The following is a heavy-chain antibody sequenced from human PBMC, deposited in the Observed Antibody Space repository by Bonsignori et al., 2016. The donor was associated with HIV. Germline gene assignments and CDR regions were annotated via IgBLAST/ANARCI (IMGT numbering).Heavy chain of an antibody. CDR2: INHSGST. J-gene: IGHJ4*01. D-gene: IGHD6-25*01. CDR3: ARALPIAAADTSYYFDN. CDR1: GGSLSGYY. V-gene: IGHV4-34*01. Sequence: SETLSLTCAVYGGSLSGYYWSWIRQPPGKGLEWIGEINHSGSTNYNPSLESRASISADTPKNQFSLNLSSVTAADTAVYFCARALPIAAADTSYYFDNWGHGNLVTVSS.